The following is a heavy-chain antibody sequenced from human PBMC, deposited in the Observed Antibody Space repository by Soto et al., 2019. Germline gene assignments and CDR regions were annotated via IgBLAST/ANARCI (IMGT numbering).Heavy chain of an antibody. CDR1: GFSFRSYY. V-gene: IGHV3-21*06. D-gene: IGHD3-10*01. J-gene: IGHJ4*02. CDR2: ISPSSSFL. Sequence: AGGSLRLSCAASGFSFRSYYLNWVRQAPGRGLEWVSSISPSSSFLSYADSVKGRFTISRDNAKSSVHLQMNSLRAEDTAVYFCARVGTDYGSGSPYYSDYWGQGTLVTVSS. CDR3: ARVGTDYGSGSPYYSDY.